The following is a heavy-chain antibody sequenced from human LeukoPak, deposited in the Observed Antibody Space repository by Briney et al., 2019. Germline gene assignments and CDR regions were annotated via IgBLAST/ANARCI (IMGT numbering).Heavy chain of an antibody. J-gene: IGHJ6*03. CDR3: ASVVVPAAVYYYYMDV. Sequence: GRSLRLSCAASGFTFSSYAMHWVRQAPGKGLEWVAVISYEGSNKYYADSVKGRFTIPRDNSKNTLYLQMNSLRAEDTAVYYCASVVVPAAVYYYYMDVWGKGTTVTVSS. D-gene: IGHD2-2*01. CDR2: ISYEGSNK. V-gene: IGHV3-30-3*01. CDR1: GFTFSSYA.